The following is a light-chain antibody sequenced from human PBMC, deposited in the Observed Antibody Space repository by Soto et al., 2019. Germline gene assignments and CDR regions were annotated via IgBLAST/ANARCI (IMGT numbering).Light chain of an antibody. V-gene: IGLV2-23*02. CDR3: CSYAGTYTWI. CDR2: DVT. Sequence: QSALTQPASVSGSPGQSITISCTGTSRDVGSYDLVSWYQHHPGKAPKLMIYDVTKRPSGVPDRFSGSKSGNTASLTISGLQVEDEADYYCCSYAGTYTWIFGGGTKLTVL. J-gene: IGLJ2*01. CDR1: SRDVGSYDL.